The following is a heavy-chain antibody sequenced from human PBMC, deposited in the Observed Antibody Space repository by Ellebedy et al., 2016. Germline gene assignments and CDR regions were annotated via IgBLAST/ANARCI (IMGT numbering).Heavy chain of an antibody. J-gene: IGHJ4*02. CDR2: ISLSRGFT. D-gene: IGHD6-13*01. CDR3: ARSIAIAGLYYFEY. V-gene: IGHV3-11*06. Sequence: GESLKISXVVSGFNFSDFSMSWIRQAPGKGLEWLSYISLSRGFTTYADSVEGRFSVSRHNAKNSLFLEMTSLTAEDTAIYYCARSIAIAGLYYFEYWGQGTLVTVSS. CDR1: GFNFSDFS.